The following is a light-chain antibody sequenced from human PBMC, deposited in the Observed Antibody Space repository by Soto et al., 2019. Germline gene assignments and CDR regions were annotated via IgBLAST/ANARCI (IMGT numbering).Light chain of an antibody. Sequence: EIVLTQSPATLSLSPGERATLSCRASQSVTSYLAWYQQKPGQALRLLIYDASNRASGIPARFSGSGSGTDFTLTISSLEPEDFAVYYCHQRSNWPPTFGQGTKVDIK. V-gene: IGKV3-11*01. CDR1: QSVTSY. J-gene: IGKJ1*01. CDR3: HQRSNWPPT. CDR2: DAS.